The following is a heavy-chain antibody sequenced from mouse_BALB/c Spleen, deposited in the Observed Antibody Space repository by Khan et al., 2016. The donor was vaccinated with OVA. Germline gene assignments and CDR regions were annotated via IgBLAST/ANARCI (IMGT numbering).Heavy chain of an antibody. CDR1: GYSFTSYL. CDR3: TRGGYSSFAY. D-gene: IGHD1-3*01. V-gene: IGHV1-5*01. J-gene: IGHJ3*01. Sequence: MQLEESGTVLARPGASVKMSCKASGYSFTSYLIHWVKQRPGQGLEWIGDIFPGKSDTTYNQKFKDKAKLTAGTSASTAYMELSSLTNEDSAVYYCTRGGYSSFAYWGQGTLVTVSA. CDR2: IFPGKSDT.